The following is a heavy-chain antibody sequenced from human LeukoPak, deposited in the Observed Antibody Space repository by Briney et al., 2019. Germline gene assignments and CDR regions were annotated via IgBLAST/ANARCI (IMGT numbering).Heavy chain of an antibody. D-gene: IGHD2-2*01. CDR1: DYTFTSYG. Sequence: AASVKVSCKASDYTFTSYGISWVRQAPGQGLEWMGWINPNSGGTNYAQKFQGWVTMTRDTSISTAYMELSRLRSDDTAVYYCARGVLPAAMRGVGDAFDIWGQGTMVTVSS. CDR2: INPNSGGT. V-gene: IGHV1-2*04. J-gene: IGHJ3*02. CDR3: ARGVLPAAMRGVGDAFDI.